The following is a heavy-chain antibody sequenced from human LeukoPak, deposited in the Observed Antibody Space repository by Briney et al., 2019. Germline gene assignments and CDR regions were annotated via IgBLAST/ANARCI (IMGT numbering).Heavy chain of an antibody. V-gene: IGHV4-34*01. D-gene: IGHD5-18*01. J-gene: IGHJ4*02. CDR1: GGSFSGYY. CDR3: ARGLGNVDTAMVTRRNSEVFYFDY. Sequence: PSETLSLTCAVYGGSFSGYYWSWIRQPPGKGLEWIGEINHSGSTNYNPSLKSRVTISVDTSKNQFSLKLSSVTAADTAVYYCARGLGNVDTAMVTRRNSEVFYFDYWGQGTLVTVSS. CDR2: INHSGST.